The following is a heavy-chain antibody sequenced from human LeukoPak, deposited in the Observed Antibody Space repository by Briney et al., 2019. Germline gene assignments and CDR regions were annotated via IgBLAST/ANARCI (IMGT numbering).Heavy chain of an antibody. J-gene: IGHJ6*02. D-gene: IGHD5-18*01. CDR2: ISSSSSYI. CDR3: ARPRYSSLGMGV. CDR1: GFTFSSYS. V-gene: IGHV3-21*01. Sequence: GGSLRLSCAASGFTFSSYSMYWVRQAPGKGLEWVSSISSSSSYIYYADSVKGRFTISRDNAKNSLYLQMNSLRAEDTAVYYCARPRYSSLGMGVWGQGTTVTVSS.